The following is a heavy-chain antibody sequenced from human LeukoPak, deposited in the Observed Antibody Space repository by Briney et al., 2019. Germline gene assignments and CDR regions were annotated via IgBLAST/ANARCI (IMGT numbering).Heavy chain of an antibody. V-gene: IGHV3-21*01. J-gene: IGHJ1*01. D-gene: IGHD3-22*01. CDR2: ISSSSSYI. CDR3: ARSDPQYYYDSSGYSYPLKFFQH. CDR1: GFTFSSYS. Sequence: GGSLRLSCAASGFTFSSYSMNWVRQAPGKGLEWVSSISSSSSYIYYADSVKGRFTISRDNAKNSLYLQMNSLRGEDTAVYYCARSDPQYYYDSSGYSYPLKFFQHWGQGTLVTVSS.